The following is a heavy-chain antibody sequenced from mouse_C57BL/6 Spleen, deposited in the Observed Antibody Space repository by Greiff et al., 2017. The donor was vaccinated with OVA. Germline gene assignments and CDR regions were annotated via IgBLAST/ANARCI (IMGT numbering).Heavy chain of an antibody. V-gene: IGHV1-26*01. D-gene: IGHD2-2*01. CDR1: GYTFTDYY. J-gene: IGHJ3*01. CDR3: ALYYGYDGFAY. Sequence: VQLQQSGPELVKPGASVKISCKASGYTFTDYYMNWVKQSHGKSLEWIGDINPNNGGTSYNQKFKGKATLTVDKSSSTAYMELRSLTSEDSAVYYCALYYGYDGFAYWGQGTLVTVSA. CDR2: INPNNGGT.